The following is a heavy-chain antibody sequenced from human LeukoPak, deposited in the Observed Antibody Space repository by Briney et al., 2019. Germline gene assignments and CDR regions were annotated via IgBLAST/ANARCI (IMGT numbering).Heavy chain of an antibody. CDR1: GGSFSGYY. V-gene: IGHV4-34*01. D-gene: IGHD2-2*01. CDR3: ATVYCSRTSCLDY. J-gene: IGHJ4*02. CDR2: INHSGST. Sequence: SETLSLTCAVYGGSFSGYYWSWIRQPPGKGLEWIGEINHSGSTNYNPSPKSRVTISVDTSNNQFSLRLGSVTAADTAVYYCATVYCSRTSCLDYWGQGTLVTVSS.